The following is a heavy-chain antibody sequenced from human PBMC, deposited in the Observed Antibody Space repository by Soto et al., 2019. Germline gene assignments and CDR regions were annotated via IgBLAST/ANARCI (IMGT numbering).Heavy chain of an antibody. CDR1: GTSISSTFW. Sequence: PSETLSLTCTVSGTSISSTFWWAWVRQSPGKGLEWIGDIYYTGTTNYNPSLKSRVTMSVDTSKNQFSLKVNSVTAADTAVYYCARHRESWSHFDSWGQGTLVTVSS. CDR2: IYYTGTT. D-gene: IGHD3-3*01. V-gene: IGHV4-4*02. J-gene: IGHJ4*02. CDR3: ARHRESWSHFDS.